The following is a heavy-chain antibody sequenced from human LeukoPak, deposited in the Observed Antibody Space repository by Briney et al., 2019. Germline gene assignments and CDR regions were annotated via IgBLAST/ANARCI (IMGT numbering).Heavy chain of an antibody. CDR2: INTNTGNP. CDR3: ARGDYGSGNYLRHYYYYGMDV. CDR1: GYTFTGYY. D-gene: IGHD3-10*01. Sequence: ASVKVSCKASGYTFTGYYMHWVRQAPGQGLEWMGWINTNTGNPTYAQGFTGRFVFSLDTSVSTAYLQISSLKAEDTAVYYCARGDYGSGNYLRHYYYYGMDVWGQGTTVTVSS. V-gene: IGHV7-4-1*02. J-gene: IGHJ6*02.